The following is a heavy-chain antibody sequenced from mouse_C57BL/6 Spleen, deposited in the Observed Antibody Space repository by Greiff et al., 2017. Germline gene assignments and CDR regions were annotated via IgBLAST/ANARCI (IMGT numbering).Heavy chain of an antibody. D-gene: IGHD2-3*01. Sequence: QVHVKQPGAELVRPGSSVKLSCKASGYTFTGYWMHWVKQRPIQGLEWIGNIDPSDSETHYNQKFKDKATLTVDKSSSTAYMQLSSLTSEDSAVYYCARGGYDGYPNYFDYWGQGTTLTVSS. V-gene: IGHV1-52*01. CDR1: GYTFTGYW. CDR2: IDPSDSET. J-gene: IGHJ2*01. CDR3: ARGGYDGYPNYFDY.